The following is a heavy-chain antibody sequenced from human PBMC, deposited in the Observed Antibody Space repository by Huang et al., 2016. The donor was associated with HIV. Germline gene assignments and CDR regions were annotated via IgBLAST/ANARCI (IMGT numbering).Heavy chain of an antibody. D-gene: IGHD6-19*01. Sequence: QVQLVQSGAEVKKPGASVRISCKASGYTFTSNNINWVGQATGQGLEWMGKINPSGGSTDYAQKVQDRSTMTRDRSTSTVYLELRSLTSDDTAIYYCARVGSGWSLLGDALDFWGRGTMVTVSS. CDR3: ARVGSGWSLLGDALDF. CDR1: GYTFTSNN. CDR2: INPSGGST. J-gene: IGHJ3*01. V-gene: IGHV1-46*01.